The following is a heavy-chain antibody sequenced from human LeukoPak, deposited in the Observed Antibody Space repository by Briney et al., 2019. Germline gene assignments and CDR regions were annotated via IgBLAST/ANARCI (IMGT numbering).Heavy chain of an antibody. CDR2: ISSSSSLI. CDR1: GFTFSNYG. D-gene: IGHD6-13*01. V-gene: IGHV3-48*01. Sequence: GGSLRLSCAASGFTFSNYGMNWVRQAPGKGLEWISYISSSSSLIYYADSVKGRFTISRDNAKNSLYLQMHSLRAEDTAVYYCAKDNVAAAGRYFDYWGRGTPVTVSS. CDR3: AKDNVAAAGRYFDY. J-gene: IGHJ4*02.